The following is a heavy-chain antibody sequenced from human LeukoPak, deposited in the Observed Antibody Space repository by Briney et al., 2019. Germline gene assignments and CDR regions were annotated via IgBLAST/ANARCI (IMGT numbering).Heavy chain of an antibody. D-gene: IGHD3-22*01. CDR2: VYYSGST. CDR1: GGSISNYY. V-gene: IGHV4-59*01. CDR3: VRDHYYNSSGYTFRH. Sequence: PSETLSPTCTVSGGSISNYYWSWIRQPPGKGLEWIGYVYYSGSTNYNPSLRSRVTMSVDTSKNQFSLKLSSVTAADAAVYYCVRDHYYNSSGYTFRHWGQGTLVTVSS. J-gene: IGHJ1*01.